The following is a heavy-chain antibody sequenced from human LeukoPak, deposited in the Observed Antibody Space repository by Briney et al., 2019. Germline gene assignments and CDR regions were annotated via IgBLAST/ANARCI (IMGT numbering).Heavy chain of an antibody. V-gene: IGHV3-23*01. D-gene: IGHD3-10*01. CDR1: GCTFSSYA. J-gene: IGHJ4*02. CDR3: TTPYYYGSGTITPISYFGY. Sequence: GGSLRLSCAASGCTFSSYAMSWVRQAPGKGLEWVSAISGSGGSTYYADSVKGRFTISRDNSKNTLYLQMNSLRAEDTAVYYCTTPYYYGSGTITPISYFGYWGQGTLVTVSS. CDR2: ISGSGGST.